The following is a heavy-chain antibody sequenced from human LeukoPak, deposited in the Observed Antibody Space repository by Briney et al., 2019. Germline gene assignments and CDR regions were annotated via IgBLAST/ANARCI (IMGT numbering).Heavy chain of an antibody. CDR3: ASPYHDILPDY. D-gene: IGHD3-9*01. J-gene: IGHJ4*02. Sequence: GGSLRLSCAASGFTFSSYAMSWVRQAPGEGLEWVSAISGSGGSTYYADSVKGRFTISRDNAKNTLYLQMNSLRAEDTAVYYCASPYHDILPDYWGQGTLVTVSS. CDR2: ISGSGGST. CDR1: GFTFSSYA. V-gene: IGHV3-23*01.